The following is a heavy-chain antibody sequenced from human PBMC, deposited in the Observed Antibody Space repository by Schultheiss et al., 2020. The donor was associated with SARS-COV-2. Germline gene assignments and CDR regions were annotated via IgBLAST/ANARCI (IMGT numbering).Heavy chain of an antibody. J-gene: IGHJ2*01. CDR2: IWYDGSNK. V-gene: IGHV3-33*08. CDR1: GFTFSSYG. CDR3: ARDREAGYYDSSGYYLANWYFDL. D-gene: IGHD3-22*01. Sequence: GESLKISCAASGFTFSSYGMHWVRQAPGKGLEWVAVIWYDGSNKYYADSVKGRFTISRDNSKNTLYLQMNSLRAEDTAVYYCARDREAGYYDSSGYYLANWYFDLWGRGTLVTVSS.